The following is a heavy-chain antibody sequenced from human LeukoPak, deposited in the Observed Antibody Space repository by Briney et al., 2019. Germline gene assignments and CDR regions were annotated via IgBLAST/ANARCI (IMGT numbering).Heavy chain of an antibody. Sequence: PGGSLGLSCVGSGFTFINYAMTWVRQSPGRGLEYVSSSSGSGASTHYADSVKGRFTISRDNSKNTLYLQMNSLRAEDTAVYYCAKGRPLYSSGWYYYYGMDVWGQGTTVTVSS. D-gene: IGHD6-19*01. CDR1: GFTFINYA. J-gene: IGHJ6*02. CDR2: SSGSGAST. V-gene: IGHV3-23*01. CDR3: AKGRPLYSSGWYYYYGMDV.